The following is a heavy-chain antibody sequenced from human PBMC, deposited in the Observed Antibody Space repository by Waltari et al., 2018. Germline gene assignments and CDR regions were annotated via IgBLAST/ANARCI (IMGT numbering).Heavy chain of an antibody. Sequence: QFQLVESGGGVVQPGRSLRLSCAASGFIFGNCNMHWVRQTPGQGLQWVAARSNDGSHKDYADSVKSRFTVSRDNSNNTLYLQINSLRADDTGIYFCVKYSGFDYFFDYWGQGTLVTVSS. CDR2: RSNDGSHK. V-gene: IGHV3-30*18. D-gene: IGHD5-12*01. J-gene: IGHJ4*02. CDR1: GFIFGNCN. CDR3: VKYSGFDYFFDY.